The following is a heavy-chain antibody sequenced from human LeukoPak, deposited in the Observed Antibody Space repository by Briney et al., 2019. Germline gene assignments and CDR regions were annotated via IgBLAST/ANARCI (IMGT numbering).Heavy chain of an antibody. Sequence: ASVKVSCKASGYTFSRDGISWVRQAPGQGLEWMGWISAYTGHSNHSQKFQGRVTLTTDTSTSTSHMEMRGLRSDDTAVYYCARARGSGYYQNCDYWGQGTLVTVSS. CDR1: GYTFSRDG. J-gene: IGHJ4*02. D-gene: IGHD3-3*01. CDR2: ISAYTGHS. V-gene: IGHV1-18*01. CDR3: ARARGSGYYQNCDY.